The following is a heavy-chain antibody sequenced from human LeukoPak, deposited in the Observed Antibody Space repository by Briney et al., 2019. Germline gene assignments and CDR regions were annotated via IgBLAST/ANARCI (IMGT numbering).Heavy chain of an antibody. J-gene: IGHJ4*02. CDR1: GFTFGDYY. CDR2: ISSSGSTI. CDR3: ARWRFALISDY. D-gene: IGHD2-8*01. V-gene: IGHV3-11*01. Sequence: GGSLRLSCAASGFTFGDYYMSWIRQAPGKGLEWVSYISSSGSTIYYADSVKGRFTISRDNAKNSLYLQMNSLRAEDTAVYYCARWRFALISDYWGQGTLVTVSS.